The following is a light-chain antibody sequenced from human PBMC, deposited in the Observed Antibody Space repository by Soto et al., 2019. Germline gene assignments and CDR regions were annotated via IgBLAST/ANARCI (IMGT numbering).Light chain of an antibody. CDR2: SDD. J-gene: IGLJ1*01. Sequence: QSVLTQPPSASGTPGQRVTISCSGSSSNIGSNTIHWYQQLPGTAPKLLIHSDDKLPSGVPDRFSGSKSGTSGSLAISGLQSGDEAEYYCAAWVDSLNGFVFGAGTKVTVL. CDR3: AAWVDSLNGFV. V-gene: IGLV1-44*01. CDR1: SSNIGSNT.